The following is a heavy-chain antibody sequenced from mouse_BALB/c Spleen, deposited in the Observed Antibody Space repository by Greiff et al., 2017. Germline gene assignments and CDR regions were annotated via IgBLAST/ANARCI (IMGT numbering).Heavy chain of an antibody. CDR1: GYTFTSYW. CDR3: ARDGTTVVAPDAMDY. CDR2: INPSNGRT. Sequence: VQLQQPGAELVKPGASVKLSCKASGYTFTSYWMHWVKQRPGQGLEWIGEINPSNGRTNYNEKFKSKATLTVDKSSSTAYMQLSSLTSEDSAVYYCARDGTTVVAPDAMDYWGQGTSVTVSS. V-gene: IGHV1S81*02. J-gene: IGHJ4*01. D-gene: IGHD1-1*01.